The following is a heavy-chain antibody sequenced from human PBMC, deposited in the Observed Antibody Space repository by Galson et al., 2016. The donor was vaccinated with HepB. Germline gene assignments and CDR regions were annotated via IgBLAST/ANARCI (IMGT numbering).Heavy chain of an antibody. CDR2: IWSDGSNK. CDR1: GFTFSRYG. CDR3: AKDAYTWRWLLSFFPDY. D-gene: IGHD5-24*01. Sequence: SLRLSCAASGFTFSRYGMHWVRQAPGKGLEWVALIWSDGSNKYYADSVKGRFTISRDNSKNTAYLQMNSLRAEDTAVYYCAKDAYTWRWLLSFFPDYWGQGTLVTVSS. V-gene: IGHV3-30*02. J-gene: IGHJ4*02.